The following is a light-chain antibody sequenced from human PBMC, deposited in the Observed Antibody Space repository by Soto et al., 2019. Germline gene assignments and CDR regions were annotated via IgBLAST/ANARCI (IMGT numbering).Light chain of an antibody. Sequence: DIQMTQSPSSLSASLGDRVTITCRASQTISTYVTWYQQKPGKAPKALISDASTFQSGVPSRFSGSGSGTDFTLIISSLQPEDVATYYCQQSFSSLLSFGGGTQVEIK. CDR1: QTISTY. CDR2: DAS. V-gene: IGKV1-39*01. CDR3: QQSFSSLLS. J-gene: IGKJ4*01.